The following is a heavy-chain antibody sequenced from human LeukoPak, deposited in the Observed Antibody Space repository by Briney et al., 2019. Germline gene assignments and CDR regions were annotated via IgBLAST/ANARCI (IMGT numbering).Heavy chain of an antibody. V-gene: IGHV3-23*01. D-gene: IGHD6-19*01. J-gene: IGHJ4*02. CDR3: AKGSGWYRIDVDY. CDR2: ISGSGGST. Sequence: GGSLRLSCAASGFTFSTYSMTWVRQAPGKGLEWVSAISGSGGSTYYADSVKGRFTISRDNSKNTLYLQMNSLRAEDTAVYHCAKGSGWYRIDVDYWGQGTLVTVSS. CDR1: GFTFSTYS.